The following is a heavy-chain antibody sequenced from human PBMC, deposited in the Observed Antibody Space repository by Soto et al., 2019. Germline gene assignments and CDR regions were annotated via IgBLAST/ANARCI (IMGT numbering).Heavy chain of an antibody. V-gene: IGHV4-34*01. J-gene: IGHJ4*02. CDR1: GGSFSGYA. Sequence: QVQLQQWSAGLLKPSETLSLTCAVYGGSFSGYAWAWIRQSPGKGLEWIGEIEDSGSTKYNPSLKSRVTISVDTSKKQFSLKVTSVTAADTAVYYCARGVPGYWGQGTLVTVSS. D-gene: IGHD7-27*01. CDR3: ARGVPGY. CDR2: IEDSGST.